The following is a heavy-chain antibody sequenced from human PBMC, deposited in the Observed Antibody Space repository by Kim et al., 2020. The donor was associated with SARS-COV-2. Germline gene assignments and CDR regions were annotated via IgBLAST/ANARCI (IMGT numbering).Heavy chain of an antibody. V-gene: IGHV4-39*01. Sequence: YNPSLSSRVLSSVDTSRNQFSRKLTSVTAADTAVYYCARRSRGDGSPGYWGQGTLVTVSS. CDR3: ARRSRGDGSPGY. D-gene: IGHD3-16*01. J-gene: IGHJ4*02.